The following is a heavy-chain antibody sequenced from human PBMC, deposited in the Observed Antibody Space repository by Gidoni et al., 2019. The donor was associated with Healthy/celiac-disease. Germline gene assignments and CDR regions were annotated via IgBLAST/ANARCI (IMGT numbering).Heavy chain of an antibody. D-gene: IGHD3-22*01. Sequence: LEWVSYISSSGSTIYYADSVKGRFTISRDNAKNSLYLQMNSLRAEDTAVYYCARVPDYYDSSEGAFDIWGQGTMVTVSS. J-gene: IGHJ3*02. CDR3: ARVPDYYDSSEGAFDI. V-gene: IGHV3-11*01. CDR2: ISSSGSTI.